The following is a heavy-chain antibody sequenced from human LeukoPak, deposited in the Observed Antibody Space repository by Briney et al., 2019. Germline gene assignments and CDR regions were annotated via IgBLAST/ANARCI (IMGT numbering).Heavy chain of an antibody. CDR2: ISGSGGST. Sequence: PGGSLRLSCAASGFTFSSYAMSWVRQAPGKGLEWVSAISGSGGSTYYADSVKGRLTISRDNSKNTLYLQMNSLRAEDTAVYYCAKVVTSYYYDSSGFDYWGQGTLVTVSS. V-gene: IGHV3-23*01. CDR3: AKVVTSYYYDSSGFDY. J-gene: IGHJ4*02. CDR1: GFTFSSYA. D-gene: IGHD3-22*01.